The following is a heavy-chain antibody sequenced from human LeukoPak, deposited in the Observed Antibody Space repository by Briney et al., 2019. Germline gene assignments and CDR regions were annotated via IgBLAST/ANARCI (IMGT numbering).Heavy chain of an antibody. J-gene: IGHJ4*02. CDR2: IGGNDGRT. D-gene: IGHD6-6*01. Sequence: SGGSLRLSCAASGFIFSSYAMSWVRQAPGKGLEWVSAIGGNDGRTYYADSVKGRFTISRDNSKNTVYLQMNYLRAEDTAVYYCARGPNSNWSGLDFWGQGTLLTVSS. CDR1: GFIFSSYA. CDR3: ARGPNSNWSGLDF. V-gene: IGHV3-23*01.